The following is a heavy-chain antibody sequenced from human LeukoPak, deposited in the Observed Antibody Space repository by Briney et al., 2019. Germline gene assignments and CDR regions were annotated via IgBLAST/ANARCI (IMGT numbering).Heavy chain of an antibody. D-gene: IGHD3-22*01. CDR1: GFTFSSYS. V-gene: IGHV3-21*01. J-gene: IGHJ4*02. Sequence: GGSLRLSCAASGFTFSSYSMNWVRQAPGKGLEWVSSISSSSSYIYYGDSVKGRFTISRDNAKNSLYLQMNSLRAEDTAVYYCARSPQYYYDSSGYYCEHWGQGTLVTVSS. CDR2: ISSSSSYI. CDR3: ARSPQYYYDSSGYYCEH.